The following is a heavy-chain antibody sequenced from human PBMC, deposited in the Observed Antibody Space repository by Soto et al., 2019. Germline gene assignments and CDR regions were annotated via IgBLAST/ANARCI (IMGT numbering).Heavy chain of an antibody. D-gene: IGHD6-13*01. J-gene: IGHJ5*02. V-gene: IGHV4-31*01. CDR3: AGAWTATAGWANWFAL. CDR1: GDSISGEGWY. CDR2: IHHSGST. Sequence: QVQLQESGPGLVEPSQTLSLTCTVSGDSISGEGWYWSWIRQYSGRGLEWIGYIHHSGSTYSNPSLKVLVSISVDTSKTQFFLKLTSVTAADTAVYYCAGAWTATAGWANWFALWGQGTLVTVSS.